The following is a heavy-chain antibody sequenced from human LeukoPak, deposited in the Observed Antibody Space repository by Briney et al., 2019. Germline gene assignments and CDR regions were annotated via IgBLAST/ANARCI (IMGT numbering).Heavy chain of an antibody. CDR2: INAGNGNT. Sequence: ASVKVSCKASGYTFTSYAMHWVRQAPGQRLEWLGWINAGNGNTKYSQEFQGRVTITRDTSASTAYMELSSLRSEDMAVYYCARGCSSSCRGAFDYWGQGTLVTVSS. CDR3: ARGCSSSCRGAFDY. J-gene: IGHJ4*02. V-gene: IGHV1-3*03. CDR1: GYTFTSYA. D-gene: IGHD6-13*01.